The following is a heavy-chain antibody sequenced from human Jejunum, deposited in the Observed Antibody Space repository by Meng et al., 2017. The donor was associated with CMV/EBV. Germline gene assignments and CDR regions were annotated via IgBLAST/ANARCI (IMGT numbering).Heavy chain of an antibody. D-gene: IGHD1-26*01. Sequence: SGFTFSSYGMHWVRQAPGKGLEWVAYIRYDLATKYYVNSVKGRFTISRDNSRNSLSLQMNNLRDDDTAVYYCAKQVDPSAYFFDFWGEGTMVTVSS. CDR1: GFTFSSYG. J-gene: IGHJ4*02. CDR3: AKQVDPSAYFFDF. CDR2: IRYDLATK. V-gene: IGHV3-30*02.